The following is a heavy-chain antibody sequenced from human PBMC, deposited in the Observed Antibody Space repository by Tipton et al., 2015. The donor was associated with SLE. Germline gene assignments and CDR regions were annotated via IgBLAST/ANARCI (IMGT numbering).Heavy chain of an antibody. CDR3: AKRSETAAVSYDYYGMDI. V-gene: IGHV3-23*01. D-gene: IGHD6-25*01. CDR2: ISDNGGGT. CDR1: GFTFRSYA. Sequence: GSLRLSCAGSGFTFRSYAMSWVRQAPGKGLEWVSGISDNGGGTYYADSGKGRITISRDNSKNTPYLQMNSLRAEDTAVYYCAKRSETAAVSYDYYGMDIWGQGTAVTVSS. J-gene: IGHJ6*02.